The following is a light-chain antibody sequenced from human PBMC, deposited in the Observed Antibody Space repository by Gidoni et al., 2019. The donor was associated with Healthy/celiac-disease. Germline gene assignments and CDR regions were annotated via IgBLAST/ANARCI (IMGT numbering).Light chain of an antibody. V-gene: IGLV2-14*01. Sequence: QSALPQPASVSGSPGQSLTISCTGTSSDVGGYNYVSWYQQHPGKAPKLMIYEVSNRPSGVSNRFSGSKSGNTASLTISGLQAEDEADYYCSSYTSSSTPGVFGTGTKVTVL. CDR1: SSDVGGYNY. CDR2: EVS. J-gene: IGLJ1*01. CDR3: SSYTSSSTPGV.